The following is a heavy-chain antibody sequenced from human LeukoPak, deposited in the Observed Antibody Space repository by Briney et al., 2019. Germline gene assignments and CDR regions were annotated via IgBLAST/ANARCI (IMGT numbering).Heavy chain of an antibody. CDR3: AKSVIGCGGDCYYFDY. D-gene: IGHD2-21*02. J-gene: IGHJ4*02. CDR1: GFTFSSYG. Sequence: PGGSLRLPCAASGFTFSSYGMHWVRQAPGKGLEWVAVIWYDGSNKYYADSVKGRFTISRDNSKNTLYLQMNSLRAEDTAVCYCAKSVIGCGGDCYYFDYWGQGTLVTVSS. CDR2: IWYDGSNK. V-gene: IGHV3-33*06.